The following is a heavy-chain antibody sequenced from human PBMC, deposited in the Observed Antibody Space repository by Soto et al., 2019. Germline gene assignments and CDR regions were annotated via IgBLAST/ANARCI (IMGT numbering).Heavy chain of an antibody. J-gene: IGHJ4*02. Sequence: QVQLVESGGGVVQPGRSLRLSCADSGFTFSSYGMHWVRQAPGKGLEWVAVISYDGSNKYYADSVKGRFTISRDNSKNTLYLQMNSLRSEDTAVYYCAKPPGGWDPPFDYWGQGTLVTVSS. CDR2: ISYDGSNK. V-gene: IGHV3-30*18. CDR1: GFTFSSYG. D-gene: IGHD6-19*01. CDR3: AKPPGGWDPPFDY.